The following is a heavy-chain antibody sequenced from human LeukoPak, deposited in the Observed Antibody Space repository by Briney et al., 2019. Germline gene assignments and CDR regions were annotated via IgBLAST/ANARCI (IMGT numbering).Heavy chain of an antibody. Sequence: GSLKLSCAASGFTFSSYAMSWVRQAPGKGLEWVSAISGNGGSTYYAGSVKGRFTISRDNSKNTLYLQMNSLRAEDTAVYYCAKDLEDIVVVPAAIEYYYYYMDVWGKGATVTVSS. CDR2: ISGNGGST. D-gene: IGHD2-2*01. V-gene: IGHV3-23*01. CDR1: GFTFSSYA. J-gene: IGHJ6*03. CDR3: AKDLEDIVVVPAAIEYYYYYMDV.